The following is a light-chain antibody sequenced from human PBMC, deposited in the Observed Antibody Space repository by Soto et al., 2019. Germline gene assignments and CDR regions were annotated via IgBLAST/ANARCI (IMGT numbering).Light chain of an antibody. CDR3: QQYNNWPPV. J-gene: IGKJ1*01. V-gene: IGKV3-15*01. CDR1: QSVSSN. CDR2: GAS. Sequence: EIVMTQSPATLSVSPGERDTLSCRASQSVSSNLAWYQQKPGQAPRLLIYGASTRATGIPARFSGSGSGTEFTLTISSLQSEDFAVYYCQQYNNWPPVFGQGTK.